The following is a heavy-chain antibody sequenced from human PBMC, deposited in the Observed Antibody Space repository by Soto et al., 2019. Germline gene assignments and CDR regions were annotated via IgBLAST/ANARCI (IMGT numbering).Heavy chain of an antibody. J-gene: IGHJ4*02. D-gene: IGHD3-3*01. CDR2: IVPNVGTV. CDR3: ARRDTSGFLRYFDN. Sequence: SVKVSCKASGGTLSSFINYPINWVRQAPGQGLEWMGGIVPNVGTVNYAQKFQGRVTITADKSTGTAYMEVSSLRSEDTALYYCARRDTSGFLRYFDNWGQGTLVTFSS. CDR1: GGTLSSFINYP. V-gene: IGHV1-69*06.